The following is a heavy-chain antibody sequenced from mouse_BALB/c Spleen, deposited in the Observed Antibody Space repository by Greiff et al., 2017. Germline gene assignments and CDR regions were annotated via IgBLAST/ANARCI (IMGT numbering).Heavy chain of an antibody. D-gene: IGHD2-4*01. CDR3: ASKYYDYDGNAMDY. CDR2: ISSGGSYT. Sequence: EVKLMESGGGLVKPGGSLKLSCAASGFTFSSYAMSWVRQTPEKRLEWVATISSGGSYTDYPDSVKGRFTLSRDNAKNTLYLQMSSLRSEDTAMYYCASKYYDYDGNAMDYWGQGTSVTDAS. J-gene: IGHJ4*01. V-gene: IGHV5-9-3*01. CDR1: GFTFSSYA.